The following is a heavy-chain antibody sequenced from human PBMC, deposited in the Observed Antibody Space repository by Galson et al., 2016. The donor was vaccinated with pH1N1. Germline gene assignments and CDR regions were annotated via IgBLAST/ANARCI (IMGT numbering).Heavy chain of an antibody. Sequence: SVKVSCKASGYTFARFYLHWVRQAPGQGLEWMGWIDPKSGNTHYAQKFQGGVNVTRDTSISTAYMHLSGLTYDDAAVYYCARVTPTEPFDYWGQGALVTVSS. CDR2: IDPKSGNT. CDR1: GYTFARFY. D-gene: IGHD2-15*01. CDR3: ARVTPTEPFDY. J-gene: IGHJ4*02. V-gene: IGHV1-2*02.